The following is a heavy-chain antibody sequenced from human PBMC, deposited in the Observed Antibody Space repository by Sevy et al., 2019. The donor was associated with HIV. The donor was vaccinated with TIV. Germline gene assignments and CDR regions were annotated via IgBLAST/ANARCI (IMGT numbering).Heavy chain of an antibody. Sequence: GGSLRLSCAASGFTFSDYYMSWIRQAPGKGLEWVSYISSSGTTIYYADSVKGRFTISRDNAKNSLYLEMNSLRAEDTAVYYCARLKLHYDPYYFDLWGQGTLVTVSS. V-gene: IGHV3-11*04. J-gene: IGHJ4*02. CDR2: ISSSGTTI. CDR3: ARLKLHYDPYYFDL. D-gene: IGHD3-16*01. CDR1: GFTFSDYY.